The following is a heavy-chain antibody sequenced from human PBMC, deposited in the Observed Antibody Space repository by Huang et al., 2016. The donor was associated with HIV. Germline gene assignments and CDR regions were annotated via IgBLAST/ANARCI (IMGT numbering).Heavy chain of an antibody. CDR2: ILPGDSDT. J-gene: IGHJ3*02. D-gene: IGHD1-26*01. CDR3: ASTASYSGSYRGAFDI. CDR1: GYSFSTYW. Sequence: EVQLVQSGAEVKKPGESLKISCKGSGYSFSTYWIGWVRQMPGKGLEWMGRILPGDSDTRYSPSFQGQVTISADKSISTAYLQWSSLKASDTATYYCASTASYSGSYRGAFDIWGQGTMVTVSS. V-gene: IGHV5-51*03.